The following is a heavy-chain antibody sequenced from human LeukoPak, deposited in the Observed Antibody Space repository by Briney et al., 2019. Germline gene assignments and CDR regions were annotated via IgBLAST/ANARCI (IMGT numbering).Heavy chain of an antibody. V-gene: IGHV1-69*13. CDR2: IIPIFGTA. Sequence: SVKVSCKASGGTFSSYAISWVRQAPGQGLEWMGGIIPIFGTANYAQKFQGRVTITADESTSTACMELSSLRSEDTAVYFCARGSYEDPPLDYWGQGTLVTVSS. D-gene: IGHD2-8*01. CDR3: ARGSYEDPPLDY. CDR1: GGTFSSYA. J-gene: IGHJ4*02.